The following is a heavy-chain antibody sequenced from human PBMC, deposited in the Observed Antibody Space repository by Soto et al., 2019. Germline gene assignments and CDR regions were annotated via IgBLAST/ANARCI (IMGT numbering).Heavy chain of an antibody. D-gene: IGHD2-2*01. CDR1: GGSISSDY. V-gene: IGHV4-59*01. CDR2: IYYSGST. CDR3: ARSSTGVGEDY. J-gene: IGHJ4*02. Sequence: SETLSLTCTVSGGSISSDYWSWIRQPPGKGLEWIGYIYYSGSTNYNPSLKSRVTISVDTSKNKFSLKLSSVTAADTAVYYCARSSTGVGEDYWGQGILVTVPS.